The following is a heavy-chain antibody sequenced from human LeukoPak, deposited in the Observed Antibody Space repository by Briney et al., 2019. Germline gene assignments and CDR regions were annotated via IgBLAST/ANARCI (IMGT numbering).Heavy chain of an antibody. CDR1: GFTFSSYS. D-gene: IGHD3-16*02. CDR3: ARNLYVWGSYRYTPLNY. J-gene: IGHJ4*02. Sequence: GGSLRLSCAASGFTFSSYSMNWVRQAPGKGLDWVSYMSNGGGTIYYADSVKGRFTISRDNAKNSLYLQMNSLRAEDTAVYYCARNLYVWGSYRYTPLNYWGQGTLITVSS. CDR2: MSNGGGTI. V-gene: IGHV3-48*04.